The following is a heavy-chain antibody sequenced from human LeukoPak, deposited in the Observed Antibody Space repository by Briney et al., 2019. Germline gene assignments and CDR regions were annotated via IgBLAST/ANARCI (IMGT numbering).Heavy chain of an antibody. J-gene: IGHJ4*02. CDR3: ATHGYSELRYFDWSTNE. CDR2: IKEDGSEK. CDR1: GFTFSSHW. Sequence: SGGSLRLSCAASGFTFSSHWMSWVRQAPGKGLEWVANIKEDGSEKYYVDSVKGRFTISRDNAKKSLYLQMDSLRAEDAAVYYCATHGYSELRYFDWSTNEWGQGTLVTVSS. D-gene: IGHD3-9*01. V-gene: IGHV3-7*01.